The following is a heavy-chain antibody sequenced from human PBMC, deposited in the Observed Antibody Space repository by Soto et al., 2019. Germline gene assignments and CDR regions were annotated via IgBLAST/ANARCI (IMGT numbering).Heavy chain of an antibody. V-gene: IGHV4-59*12. Sequence: PSETLSLTCTVSGVSISSYCWSWIRQPPGKGLEWIGYIYYSGSTNYNPSLKSRVTISVDTSKNQFSLKLSSVTAEDTAVYYCAKANGDYSSGNFYLPFDSWGQGTLVTVSS. J-gene: IGHJ4*02. CDR3: AKANGDYSSGNFYLPFDS. D-gene: IGHD3-10*01. CDR2: IYYSGST. CDR1: GVSISSYC.